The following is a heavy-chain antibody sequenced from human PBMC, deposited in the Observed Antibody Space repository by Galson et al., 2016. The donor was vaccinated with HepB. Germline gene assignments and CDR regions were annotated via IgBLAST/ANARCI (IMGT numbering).Heavy chain of an antibody. Sequence: SLRLSCAASGFTFNVYWMTWVRQAPGKGLEWVANIKQDGNEKHYVDSVKGRFTISRDNADVSLHLEMNSLRDEDTAVYYCARDRLLEWLLYPRPYFFDYWGQGTLVTVSS. D-gene: IGHD3-3*01. CDR2: IKQDGNEK. CDR3: ARDRLLEWLLYPRPYFFDY. CDR1: GFTFNVYW. V-gene: IGHV3-7*01. J-gene: IGHJ4*02.